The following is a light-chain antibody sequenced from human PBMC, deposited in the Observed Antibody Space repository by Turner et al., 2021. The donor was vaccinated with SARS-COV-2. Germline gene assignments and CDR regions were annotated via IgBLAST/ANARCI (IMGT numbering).Light chain of an antibody. Sequence: EIVLTQSPGTLSLSPGERATVSCRASQTISNRYLAWYQQKPGQAPRFLMYGASTRATGIPDRFSGSGSGTDFTLTISRLEPEDFAVYYCQQYGSSPITFGQGTRLEIK. CDR2: GAS. CDR3: QQYGSSPIT. J-gene: IGKJ5*01. V-gene: IGKV3-20*01. CDR1: QTISNRY.